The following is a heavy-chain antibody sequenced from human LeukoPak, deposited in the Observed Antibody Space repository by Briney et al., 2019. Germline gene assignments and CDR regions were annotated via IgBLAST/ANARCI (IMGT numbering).Heavy chain of an antibody. V-gene: IGHV3-48*04. CDR2: ISSSSTI. Sequence: GGSLRPSGAASAFTSSSYSMGWVRQAPGKGLEWVSYISSSSTIYYADSVKGRLTISRDNAKNSLYLQMNSLRAEDTAVYYCARDLTAAVAFDIWGQGTMVTVSS. CDR3: ARDLTAAVAFDI. CDR1: AFTSSSYS. D-gene: IGHD1-14*01. J-gene: IGHJ3*02.